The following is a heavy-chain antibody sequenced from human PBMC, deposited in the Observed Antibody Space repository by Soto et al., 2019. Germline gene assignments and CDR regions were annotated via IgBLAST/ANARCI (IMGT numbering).Heavy chain of an antibody. CDR1: GYSFTSYW. CDR3: ARSYYYDSSGYYLNWFDP. D-gene: IGHD3-22*01. J-gene: IGHJ5*02. CDR2: IYPGDSDT. V-gene: IGHV5-51*01. Sequence: SGESLKISCKGSGYSFTSYWITWVRQMPGKGLEWMGIIYPGDSDTRYSPSFQGQVTISADKSINTAYLQWSSLKASDTAMYYCARSYYYDSSGYYLNWFDPWGQGTLVTVSS.